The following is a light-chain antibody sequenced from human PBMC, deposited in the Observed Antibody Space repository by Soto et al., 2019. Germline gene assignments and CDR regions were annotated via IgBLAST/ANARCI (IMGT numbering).Light chain of an antibody. V-gene: IGKV1-5*03. CDR2: KAS. Sequence: DIQMTQSPSTLSASVGDRVTITCRASESISSWLAWYQQKPGKAPKLLIYKASSLESGVPSRFSGSGSGAAFTLTISSLQPDDFATYYCQQYNSYPLTFGGGTKVEIK. CDR3: QQYNSYPLT. CDR1: ESISSW. J-gene: IGKJ4*01.